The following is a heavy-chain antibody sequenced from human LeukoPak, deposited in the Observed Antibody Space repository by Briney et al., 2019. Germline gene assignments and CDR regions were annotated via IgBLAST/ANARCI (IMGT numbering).Heavy chain of an antibody. CDR1: GYSFTSYW. J-gene: IGHJ3*02. V-gene: IGHV5-51*01. CDR2: IYPGDSDT. CDR3: ARRTVVVPAAPHDAFDI. Sequence: GESLKISCKGSGYSFTSYWIGWVRQMPGKGLEWMGIIYPGDSDTRYSPSFQGQVTISADKSISTAYLQWSSLKASDTAMYYCARRTVVVPAAPHDAFDIWGQGTMVTVSS. D-gene: IGHD2-2*01.